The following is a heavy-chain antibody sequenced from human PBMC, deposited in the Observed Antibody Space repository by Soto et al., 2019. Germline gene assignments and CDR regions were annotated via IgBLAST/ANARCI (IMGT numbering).Heavy chain of an antibody. CDR3: AKSLLFVDHAYMDV. D-gene: IGHD2-21*01. Sequence: QVQLVQSGAVLKKPGSSVKVSCEASGGSFMSYTFTWVRQAPGQGLEWMGRIIPIQGKANYALKFQDRVTISADRCTRTVYMELTSLRPEDTAVYFCAKSLLFVDHAYMDVWGIGTTVTVSS. V-gene: IGHV1-69*02. CDR1: GGSFMSYT. CDR2: IIPIQGKA. J-gene: IGHJ6*03.